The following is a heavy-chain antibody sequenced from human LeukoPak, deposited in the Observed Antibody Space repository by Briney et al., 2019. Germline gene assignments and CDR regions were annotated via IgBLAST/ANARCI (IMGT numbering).Heavy chain of an antibody. CDR1: GGSISSDFYY. CDR2: IYSSGST. J-gene: IGHJ4*02. V-gene: IGHV4-61*02. D-gene: IGHD3-10*01. CDR3: ARLSNYYGSGSYYSPGYYFDY. Sequence: MPSETLSLTCTVSGGSISSDFYYWSWIRQPAGKGLEWIGRIYSSGSTDYNPSLKSRVTISVDMSRNQFSLKLSSVTAADTAVYYCARLSNYYGSGSYYSPGYYFDYWGQGTLVTVSS.